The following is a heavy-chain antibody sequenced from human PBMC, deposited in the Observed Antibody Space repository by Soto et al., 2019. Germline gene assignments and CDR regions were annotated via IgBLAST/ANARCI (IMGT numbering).Heavy chain of an antibody. V-gene: IGHV3-21*01. CDR3: ARHLDIAVAGTGYFQH. D-gene: IGHD6-19*01. J-gene: IGHJ1*01. CDR2: ISSSSSYI. CDR1: GFTFSSYS. Sequence: EVQLVESGGGLVKPGGSLRLSCAASGFTFSSYSMNWVRQAPGKGLEWVSSISSSSSYIYYADSVKGRLTISRDNAKNSLYLQMNSLRAEDTAVYYCARHLDIAVAGTGYFQHCSQGTLVTVSS.